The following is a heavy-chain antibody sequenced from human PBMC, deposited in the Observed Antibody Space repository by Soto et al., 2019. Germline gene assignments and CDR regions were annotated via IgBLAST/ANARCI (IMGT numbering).Heavy chain of an antibody. Sequence: PSETLSLTCAVYGGSFSGYYWSWIRQPPGKGLEWIGEINHSGSTNYNPSLKSRVTISVDTSKNQFSLKLSSVTAADTAVYYCAGTLGPTPADIVVVVDATSYFDYWGQGTLVTVSS. CDR3: AGTLGPTPADIVVVVDATSYFDY. CDR1: GGSFSGYY. D-gene: IGHD2-15*01. CDR2: INHSGST. J-gene: IGHJ4*02. V-gene: IGHV4-34*01.